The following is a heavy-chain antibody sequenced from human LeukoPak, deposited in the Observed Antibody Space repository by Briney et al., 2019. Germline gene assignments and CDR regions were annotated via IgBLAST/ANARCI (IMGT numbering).Heavy chain of an antibody. CDR2: VNQSGRT. D-gene: IGHD3-10*01. J-gene: IGHJ3*02. V-gene: IGHV4-34*01. CDR1: GGSFSGYI. CDR3: ARGWFGCWYKNYGDDNAFDI. Sequence: SETLSLTCAVDGGSFSGYIWSWIRQVPGKGLEWIGEVNQSGRTNYNPSLKSRVTISVDTSKNQISLKLSFVTATDTAMYFCARGWFGCWYKNYGDDNAFDIWGHGTMVTVSS.